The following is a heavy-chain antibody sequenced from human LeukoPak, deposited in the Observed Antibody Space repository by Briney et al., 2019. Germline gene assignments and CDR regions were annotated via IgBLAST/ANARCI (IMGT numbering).Heavy chain of an antibody. Sequence: SVKVSCKASGGTFSSYAISWVRQAPGQGLEWMGGIIPIFGTANYAQKFQGRVTITADKSTSTAYMELSSLRSEDTALYYCAKDYSYGDAAPFDYWGQGTLVTVSS. CDR3: AKDYSYGDAAPFDY. CDR1: GGTFSSYA. J-gene: IGHJ4*02. CDR2: IIPIFGTA. D-gene: IGHD5-18*01. V-gene: IGHV1-69*06.